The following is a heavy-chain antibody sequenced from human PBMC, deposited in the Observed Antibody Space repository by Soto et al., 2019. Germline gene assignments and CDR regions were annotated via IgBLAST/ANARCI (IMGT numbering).Heavy chain of an antibody. V-gene: IGHV1-3*01. D-gene: IGHD2-15*01. Sequence: VASVKVSCKASGYTFTSYAMHWVRQAPGQRLEWMGWINAGNGNTKYSQKFQGRVTITRDTSASTAYMELSSLRSEDTAVYYCARGVPYCSGGSCYPPGLDYWGQGTLVTVSS. CDR1: GYTFTSYA. CDR3: ARGVPYCSGGSCYPPGLDY. CDR2: INAGNGNT. J-gene: IGHJ4*02.